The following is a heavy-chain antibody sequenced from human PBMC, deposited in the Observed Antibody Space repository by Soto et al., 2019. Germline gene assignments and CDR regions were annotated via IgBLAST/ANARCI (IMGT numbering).Heavy chain of an antibody. CDR1: GFTFSDYY. CDR2: ISSGGSPI. Sequence: QVQLVESGGGLVKPGGSLRLSCAASGFTFSDYYMSWIRQAPGKGLKWVSYISSGGSPIYYTDSVKGRFTISRDNAENSLYLQMNSLRAEDTAVYYCAREPRYCSGGNCYSAGKDHYYYYMDVWGKGTTVTVSS. V-gene: IGHV3-11*01. CDR3: AREPRYCSGGNCYSAGKDHYYYYMDV. D-gene: IGHD2-15*01. J-gene: IGHJ6*03.